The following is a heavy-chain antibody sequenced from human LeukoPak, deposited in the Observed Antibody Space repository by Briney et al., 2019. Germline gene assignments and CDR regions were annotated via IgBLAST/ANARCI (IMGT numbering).Heavy chain of an antibody. CDR1: GFTFSNYW. CDR3: AHGAMYQLDY. Sequence: PGGSLRLSCAASGFTFSNYWMTWVRQAPGKGLEWLANIKSDGSKKDYVDSMKGRFTISRDNARNSLYLQMYSLRAEDTAVYYCAHGAMYQLDYWGQGTLVTVPS. V-gene: IGHV3-7*03. CDR2: IKSDGSKK. J-gene: IGHJ4*02. D-gene: IGHD2-2*01.